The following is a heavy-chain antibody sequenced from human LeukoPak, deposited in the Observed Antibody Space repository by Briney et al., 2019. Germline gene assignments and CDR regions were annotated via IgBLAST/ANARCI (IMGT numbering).Heavy chain of an antibody. CDR2: TCYSGST. CDR3: ARQKRFLEWLFFDY. J-gene: IGHJ4*02. D-gene: IGHD3-3*01. V-gene: IGHV4-39*01. Sequence: SETLSLTCTVSGGSISSSSYYWGWIRQPPGKGLEWIGSTCYSGSTYYNPSLKSRVTISVDTSKNQFSLKLSSVTAADTAVYYCARQKRFLEWLFFDYWGQGTLVTVSS. CDR1: GGSISSSSYY.